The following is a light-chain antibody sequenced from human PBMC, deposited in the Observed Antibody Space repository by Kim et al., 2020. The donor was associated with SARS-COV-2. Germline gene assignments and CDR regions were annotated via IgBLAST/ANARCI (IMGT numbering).Light chain of an antibody. V-gene: IGKV4-1*01. J-gene: IGKJ2*01. CDR1: QSVLFSSNNKNY. Sequence: DIVMTQSPDSLAVSLGERATINCKSSQSVLFSSNNKNYLAWYQQKPRQPPKLLIYWASTRESGVPDRFSGTGSGTDFTLTISSLQAEDVAVYSCQQYYSPPYTFGQGTKLEI. CDR2: WAS. CDR3: QQYYSPPYT.